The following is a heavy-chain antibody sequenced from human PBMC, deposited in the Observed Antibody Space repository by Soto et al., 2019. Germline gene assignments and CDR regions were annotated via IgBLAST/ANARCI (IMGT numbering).Heavy chain of an antibody. CDR2: IWYDGSNK. Sequence: GGSLRLSCAASGFTFSSYGMHWVRQAPGKGLEWVAVIWYDGSNKYYADSVKGRFTISRDNSKNTLYLQMNSLRAEDTAVYYCARDLGDCSGGSCYFHYYYGMDVWGQGTTVTVSS. J-gene: IGHJ6*02. CDR1: GFTFSSYG. V-gene: IGHV3-33*01. CDR3: ARDLGDCSGGSCYFHYYYGMDV. D-gene: IGHD2-15*01.